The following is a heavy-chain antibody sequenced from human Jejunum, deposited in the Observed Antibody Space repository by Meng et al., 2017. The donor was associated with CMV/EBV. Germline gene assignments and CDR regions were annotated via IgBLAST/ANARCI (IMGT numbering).Heavy chain of an antibody. CDR2: ISPYNGNT. Sequence: QVQLVQSGAEMKKPGASVSVSCKASGYTFITYGISWVRLAPGQGLEWMGWISPYNGNTNYAQKFQGRVTMITDTSTSTAYMELRSLRSDDTAVYYCARDLIAARPEWFDPWGQGTLVTVSS. D-gene: IGHD6-6*01. J-gene: IGHJ5*02. V-gene: IGHV1-18*01. CDR3: ARDLIAARPEWFDP. CDR1: GYTFITYG.